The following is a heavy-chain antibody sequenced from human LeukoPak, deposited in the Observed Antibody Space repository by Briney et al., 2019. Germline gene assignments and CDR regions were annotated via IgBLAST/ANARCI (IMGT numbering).Heavy chain of an antibody. V-gene: IGHV4-61*01. J-gene: IGHJ5*02. CDR1: GGSVSSGSYY. CDR3: ARVGGSYSVGNWFDP. Sequence: SETLSLTCTVSGGSVSSGSYYWSWIRQPPGKGLEWIGYIYYSGSTNYNPSLKSRVTISVDTSKNQFSLKLSSVTAADTAVYYCARVGGSYSVGNWFDPWGQGTLVTVSS. CDR2: IYYSGST. D-gene: IGHD1-26*01.